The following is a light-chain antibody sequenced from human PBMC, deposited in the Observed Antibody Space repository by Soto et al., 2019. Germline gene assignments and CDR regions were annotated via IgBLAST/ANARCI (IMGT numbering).Light chain of an antibody. CDR3: CSYAGSNLYV. V-gene: IGLV2-23*02. Sequence: QSALTQPASVSGSPGQSITISCTGGSSDVGSYNLVSWYQQHPGKAPKLMIYEVNKRPSGVSKRFSGSKSGNTASLTISGLQPEDEADYFCCSYAGSNLYVFGTGTKSPS. CDR2: EVN. CDR1: SSDVGSYNL. J-gene: IGLJ1*01.